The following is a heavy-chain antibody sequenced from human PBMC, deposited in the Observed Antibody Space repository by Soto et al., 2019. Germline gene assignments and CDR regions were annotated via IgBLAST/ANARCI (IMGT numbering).Heavy chain of an antibody. CDR2: IDRSDSYT. J-gene: IGHJ6*02. CDR1: GYSFTSYW. D-gene: IGHD2-15*01. V-gene: IGHV5-10-1*01. Sequence: ICGKGAGYSFTSYWISGVLQMTVKGVEWRGRIDRSDSYTNYSPSFQGHVTISADKSISTAYLQWGSLKASDTAMYYCARRKSRYSDEYYYYVMDVWGQGSRCTVSS. CDR3: ARRKSRYSDEYYYYVMDV.